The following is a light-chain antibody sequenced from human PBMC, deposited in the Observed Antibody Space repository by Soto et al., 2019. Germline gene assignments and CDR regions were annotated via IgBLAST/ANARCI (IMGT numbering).Light chain of an antibody. Sequence: QSALTQPPSASGSPGQSVTISCTGTSSDVGGYNYVSWYQQHPGKAPKLMIYEVSKRPSGVPDRFSGSKSGNTASLTVSGLQAEDEADYYCSSYAGSKVVFGGGTTLTVL. CDR1: SSDVGGYNY. V-gene: IGLV2-8*01. J-gene: IGLJ2*01. CDR2: EVS. CDR3: SSYAGSKVV.